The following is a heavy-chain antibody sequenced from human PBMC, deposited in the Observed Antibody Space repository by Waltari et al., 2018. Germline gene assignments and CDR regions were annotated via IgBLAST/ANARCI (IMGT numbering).Heavy chain of an antibody. V-gene: IGHV4-38-2*01. Sequence: QVQLQESGPGLVKPSETLSLPCAVSGYSISSGYYWGWLRQPPGKGLEWIGSIYHSGSTYYNPSLKSRVTISVDTSKNQFSLKLSSVTAADTAVYYCAINDSSGRDAFDIWGQGTMVTVSS. J-gene: IGHJ3*02. CDR3: AINDSSGRDAFDI. CDR1: GYSISSGYY. D-gene: IGHD3-22*01. CDR2: IYHSGST.